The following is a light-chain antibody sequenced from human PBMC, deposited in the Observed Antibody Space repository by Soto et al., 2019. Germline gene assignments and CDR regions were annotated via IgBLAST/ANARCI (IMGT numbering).Light chain of an antibody. CDR1: QSFSSSY. Sequence: EIVLTQSPGTLSLSPGERATLSCRASQSFSSSYLAWYQQKPGQAPRLLIYGASSRAIGIPDRFSGSGSGTDFTLTISSLEPEDFAVYYCQHYGSALFTFGPGTKVDVK. CDR2: GAS. CDR3: QHYGSALFT. J-gene: IGKJ3*01. V-gene: IGKV3-20*01.